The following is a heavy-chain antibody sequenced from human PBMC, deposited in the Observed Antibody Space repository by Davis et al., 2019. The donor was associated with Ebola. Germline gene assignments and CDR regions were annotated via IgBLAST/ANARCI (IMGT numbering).Heavy chain of an antibody. CDR1: GYTFTSYY. D-gene: IGHD2-21*02. CDR3: ARAARWMGGDDDGFDY. J-gene: IGHJ4*02. V-gene: IGHV1-46*01. Sequence: ASVKVSCKASGYTFTSYYMHWVRQAPGQGLEWMGIINPSGGSTSYAQKFQGRVTMTRDTSTSTVYMELSSLRSEDTAVYYCARAARWMGGDDDGFDYWGQGTLVTVSS. CDR2: INPSGGST.